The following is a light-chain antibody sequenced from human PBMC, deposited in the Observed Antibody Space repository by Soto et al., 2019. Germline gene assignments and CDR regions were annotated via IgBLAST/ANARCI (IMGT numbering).Light chain of an antibody. Sequence: ERVLAQSPATLSLSRVERATRSCRASQSVSSYLAWYQQKPGQAPRLLIYDASNRATGIPARFSGSGSGTDFTLTISSLEPEDFAVYYCQQRSNWPSITFGQGTRLEIK. CDR2: DAS. CDR3: QQRSNWPSIT. J-gene: IGKJ5*01. V-gene: IGKV3-11*01. CDR1: QSVSSY.